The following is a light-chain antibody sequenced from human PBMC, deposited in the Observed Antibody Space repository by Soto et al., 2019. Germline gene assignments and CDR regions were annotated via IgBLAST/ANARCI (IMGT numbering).Light chain of an antibody. Sequence: QSALTQPASVSGSPGQSITISCAGTMRDVGAYNLVSWYQQHPGRAPQLIIYEVRNRPSGISFRCSGSKSGNTASLTISWLQAEDEADYYCSFYSSKSSLIFGGGTKVTVL. V-gene: IGLV2-14*01. J-gene: IGLJ2*01. CDR1: MRDVGAYNL. CDR2: EVR. CDR3: SFYSSKSSLI.